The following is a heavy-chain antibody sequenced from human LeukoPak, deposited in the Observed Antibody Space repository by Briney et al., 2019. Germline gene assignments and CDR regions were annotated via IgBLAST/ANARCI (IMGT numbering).Heavy chain of an antibody. CDR1: GYTFTGYY. CDR2: INPNSGGT. CDR3: ARAVGGSGSWRSHYYYYYMDV. V-gene: IGHV1-2*02. J-gene: IGHJ6*03. Sequence: ASVKVSCKASGYTFTGYYMHWVRQAPGQGLEWMGWINPNSGGTSYAQKFQGRVTMTRDTSTSTAYMELRSLRSDDTAVYYCARAVGGSGSWRSHYYYYYMDVWGKGTTVTVSS. D-gene: IGHD3-10*01.